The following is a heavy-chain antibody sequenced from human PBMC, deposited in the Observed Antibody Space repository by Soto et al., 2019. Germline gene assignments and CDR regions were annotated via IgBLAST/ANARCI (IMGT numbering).Heavy chain of an antibody. CDR1: GGSISSYY. CDR2: IYTSGST. V-gene: IGHV4-4*07. D-gene: IGHD3-10*01. Sequence: SETLSLTCTVSGGSISSYYWSWIRQPAGKGLEWIGRIYTSGSTNYNPSLKSRVTMSVDTSKNQFSLQLSSVTAADTAVYYCARDCPKVVRGDARDAWFDPWGQGTLGTVS. J-gene: IGHJ5*02. CDR3: ARDCPKVVRGDARDAWFDP.